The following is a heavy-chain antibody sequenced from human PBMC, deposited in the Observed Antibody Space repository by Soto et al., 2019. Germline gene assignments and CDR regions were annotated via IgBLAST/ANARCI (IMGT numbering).Heavy chain of an antibody. D-gene: IGHD2-15*01. CDR2: IKQDGSEK. V-gene: IGHV3-7*01. J-gene: IGHJ4*02. CDR3: ASGRYCSGGSCYW. CDR1: GFAFRSYW. Sequence: GGSLRLSCAASGFAFRSYWMRWVRQVPGKGLEWVANIKQDGSEKYYVDSVKGRFTISRDNAKNSLYLQMNSLRAEDTAVYYCASGRYCSGGSCYWWGQGTLVTVSS.